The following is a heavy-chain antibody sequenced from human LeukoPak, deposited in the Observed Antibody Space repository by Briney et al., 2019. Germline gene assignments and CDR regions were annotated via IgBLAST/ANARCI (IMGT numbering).Heavy chain of an antibody. J-gene: IGHJ4*02. D-gene: IGHD4-17*01. V-gene: IGHV4-34*09. CDR1: DGSFSGYY. CDR2: ICYSGTT. Sequence: SETLSLTCADYDGSFSGYYWSWIRQPPGKGLEWIGYICYSGTTYYNPSLKSRLTISVDTSKNQFSLRLSSVTAADTAVYYCARKKDDGDYHIDYWGQGTLVTVSS. CDR3: ARKKDDGDYHIDY.